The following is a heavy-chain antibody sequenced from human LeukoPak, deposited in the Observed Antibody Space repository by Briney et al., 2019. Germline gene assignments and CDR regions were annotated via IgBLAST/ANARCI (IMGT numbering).Heavy chain of an antibody. CDR1: GGSISSGAYY. CDR3: ARAEDQILGGV. Sequence: PSETLSLTCTVSGGSISSGAYYWSWIRQPPGKGLEWIGYIYHSGSTYYNPSLKSRVTISVDRSKNQFSLKLSSVTAADTAVYYCARAEDQILGGVWGKGTTVTVSS. CDR2: IYHSGST. V-gene: IGHV4-30-2*01. D-gene: IGHD3-16*01. J-gene: IGHJ6*04.